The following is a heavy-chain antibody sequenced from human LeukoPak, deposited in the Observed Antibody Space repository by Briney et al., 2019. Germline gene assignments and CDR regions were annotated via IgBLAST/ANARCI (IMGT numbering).Heavy chain of an antibody. V-gene: IGHV4-31*03. D-gene: IGHD4-17*01. CDR1: GGSISSGGYY. J-gene: IGHJ6*02. CDR2: IYYSGST. CDR3: ARAPGDYGYYYYGMDV. Sequence: SETLSLTCTVSGGSISSGGYYWSWIRQHPGQGLEWIGYIYYSGSTYYNPSLKSRVTISVDTSKNQFSLKLSSVTAADTAVYYCARAPGDYGYYYYGMDVWGQGTTVTVSS.